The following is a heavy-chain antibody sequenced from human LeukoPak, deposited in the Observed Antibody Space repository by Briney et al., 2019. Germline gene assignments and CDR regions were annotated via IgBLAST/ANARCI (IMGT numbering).Heavy chain of an antibody. J-gene: IGHJ4*02. CDR1: GGTFSSYA. CDR3: AKDQAVLAVAGTSPFDY. Sequence: SVKVSCKASGGTFSSYAISWVRQAPGQGLEWMGRIIPILGIANYAQKFQGRVTITADKSTSTAYMVLSSLRSEDTAVYYCAKDQAVLAVAGTSPFDYWGQGTLVTVSS. D-gene: IGHD6-19*01. V-gene: IGHV1-69*04. CDR2: IIPILGIA.